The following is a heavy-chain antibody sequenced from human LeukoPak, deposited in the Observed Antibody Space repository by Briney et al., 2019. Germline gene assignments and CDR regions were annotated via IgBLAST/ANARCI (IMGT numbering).Heavy chain of an antibody. Sequence: GASVKVSCKASGYTFTRYGISWVRQAPGQGLEWMGWISAYSSNTNYAQKLQGRVTMTTNTSTSTAYMELRSLRSDDTAVYYCAREEGGDSSSWYDYWGQGTLVTVSS. D-gene: IGHD6-13*01. CDR1: GYTFTRYG. CDR2: ISAYSSNT. CDR3: AREEGGDSSSWYDY. J-gene: IGHJ4*02. V-gene: IGHV1-18*01.